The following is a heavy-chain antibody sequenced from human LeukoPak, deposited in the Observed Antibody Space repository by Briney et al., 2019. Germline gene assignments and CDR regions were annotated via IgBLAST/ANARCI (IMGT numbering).Heavy chain of an antibody. CDR3: ARDPYSGSYGDYYYYYMDV. CDR1: GFTFSSYS. V-gene: IGHV3-21*01. CDR2: ISSSSSYI. Sequence: PGGSLRLSCAASGFTFSSYSMNWVSQAPGKGLEWVSSISSSSSYIYYADSVKGRFTISRDNAKNSLYLQMNSLRDEDTAVYYCARDPYSGSYGDYYYYYMDVWGKGTTVTISS. J-gene: IGHJ6*03. D-gene: IGHD1-26*01.